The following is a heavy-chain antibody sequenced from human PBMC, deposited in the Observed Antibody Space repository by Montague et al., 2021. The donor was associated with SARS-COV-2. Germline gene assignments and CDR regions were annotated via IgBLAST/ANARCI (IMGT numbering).Heavy chain of an antibody. D-gene: IGHD3-10*01. CDR1: GDSVSRSY. Sequence: SETLSLTCTVAGDSVSRSYWNWIRQSPGKGLEWIGNIYHYGSVNYNPSLKSRLSISLDTFKNQLSLTLTSVTAADTATYYCARQITMVREPFDSWGQGTLVLVSS. CDR2: IYHYGSV. V-gene: IGHV4-59*08. J-gene: IGHJ4*02. CDR3: ARQITMVREPFDS.